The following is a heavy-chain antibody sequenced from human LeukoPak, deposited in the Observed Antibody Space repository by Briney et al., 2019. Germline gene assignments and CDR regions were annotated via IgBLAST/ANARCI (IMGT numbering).Heavy chain of an antibody. Sequence: GGSLRLSCAVSGLTFSNFKMNWVRQAPGKGLEWVSYISDSGRTTFYAVSVKGRFTTSRDNAKNSLYLQMNSLRAEDTAVYYCARGGRYFDYWGQGTLVTVSS. D-gene: IGHD3-9*01. V-gene: IGHV3-48*03. CDR3: ARGGRYFDY. CDR1: GLTFSNFK. CDR2: ISDSGRTT. J-gene: IGHJ4*02.